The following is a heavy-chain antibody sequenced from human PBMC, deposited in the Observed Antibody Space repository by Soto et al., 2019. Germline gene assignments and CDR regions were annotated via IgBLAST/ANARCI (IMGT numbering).Heavy chain of an antibody. D-gene: IGHD3-3*01. Sequence: SETLSLTCAVYGGSFSGYYWSWIRQPPGKGLEWIGEINHSGSTNYNPSLKSRVTISVDTSKNQFSLKLSSVTAADTAVYYCARLLELRFLEWLSKPYYYYYGMDVWGQGTTVTVSS. V-gene: IGHV4-34*01. CDR1: GGSFSGYY. CDR2: INHSGST. J-gene: IGHJ6*02. CDR3: ARLLELRFLEWLSKPYYYYYGMDV.